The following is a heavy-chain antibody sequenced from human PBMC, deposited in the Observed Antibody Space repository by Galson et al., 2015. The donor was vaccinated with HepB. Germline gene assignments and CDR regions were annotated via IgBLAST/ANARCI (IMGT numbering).Heavy chain of an antibody. V-gene: IGHV3-33*01. D-gene: IGHD4/OR15-4a*01. Sequence: SLRLSCAASGFTFSSYGMHWVRQAPGKGLEWVAVIWYDGSDKYYADSVKGRFTISRDNSKNTLYLQMNSLRAEDTAVYYCAREVGLVLGYFDYWGQGTLVTVSS. CDR2: IWYDGSDK. CDR3: AREVGLVLGYFDY. CDR1: GFTFSSYG. J-gene: IGHJ4*02.